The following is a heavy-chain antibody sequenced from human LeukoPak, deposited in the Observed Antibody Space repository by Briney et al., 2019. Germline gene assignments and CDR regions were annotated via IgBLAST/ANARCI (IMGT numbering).Heavy chain of an antibody. Sequence: SVKVSCKASGGTFISYAISWVRQAPGQGLEWMGGIIPTFGTANYAQKFQGRVTITADESTSTAYMELSSLRSEDTAVYYCARDLAGNYFDYWGQGTLVTVSS. J-gene: IGHJ4*02. D-gene: IGHD3-10*01. V-gene: IGHV1-69*01. CDR2: IIPTFGTA. CDR1: GGTFISYA. CDR3: ARDLAGNYFDY.